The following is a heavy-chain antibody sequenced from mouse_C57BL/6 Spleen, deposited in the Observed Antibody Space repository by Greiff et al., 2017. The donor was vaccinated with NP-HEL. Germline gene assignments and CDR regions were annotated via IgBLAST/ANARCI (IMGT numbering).Heavy chain of an antibody. Sequence: EVQGVESGGDLVKPGGSLKLSCAASGFTFSSYGMSWVRQTPDKRLEWVATISSGGGYTYYPDSVKGRFTISRDNAKNTLYLQMSSLKSEDTAMYYCARPIYYGNDVRVYFDYWGQGTTLTVSS. J-gene: IGHJ2*01. V-gene: IGHV5-6*01. CDR3: ARPIYYGNDVRVYFDY. D-gene: IGHD2-2*01. CDR2: ISSGGGYT. CDR1: GFTFSSYG.